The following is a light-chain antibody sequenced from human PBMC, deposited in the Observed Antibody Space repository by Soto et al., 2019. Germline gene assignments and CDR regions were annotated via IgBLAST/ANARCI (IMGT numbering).Light chain of an antibody. Sequence: QSVLTQPASVSGSPGQSITISCTGTSSDVGYYNYVSWFQQHPGKAPKLVISDVTNRPSGVSNRFSGSKSGNTASLTISGLQAEDEAHYYCSSYTTSSTHVSGPGTKVTVL. CDR3: SSYTTSSTHV. CDR2: DVT. CDR1: SSDVGYYNY. V-gene: IGLV2-14*03. J-gene: IGLJ1*01.